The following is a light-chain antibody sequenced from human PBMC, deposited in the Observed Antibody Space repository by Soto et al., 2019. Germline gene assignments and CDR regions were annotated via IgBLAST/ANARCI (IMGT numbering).Light chain of an antibody. CDR2: AAS. J-gene: IGKJ1*01. CDR1: QSITRY. V-gene: IGKV1-39*01. Sequence: DIHMTQSRSSLSASVGDRVTITCRASQSITRYLNWDQQKPGKAPKLLIYAASSLQSGVPSRFRGSGSGTDFTLTISSLQPEDFATYYCQQTYGTSWTFGPGTKVDI. CDR3: QQTYGTSWT.